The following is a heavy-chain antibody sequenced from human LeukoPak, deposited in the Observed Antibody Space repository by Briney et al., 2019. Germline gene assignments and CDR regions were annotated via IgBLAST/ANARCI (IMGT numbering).Heavy chain of an antibody. V-gene: IGHV3-7*01. D-gene: IGHD1-26*01. CDR2: IKQDGSEK. CDR1: GFTFSSCG. CDR3: ARDGVVGAFDI. J-gene: IGHJ3*02. Sequence: PGGSLRLSCAASGFTFSSCGMSWVRQAPGKGREWVANIKQDGSEKYYVDSVKGRFTISRDNAKNSLYLQMNSLRAEDTAVYYCARDGVVGAFDIWGQGTMVTVSS.